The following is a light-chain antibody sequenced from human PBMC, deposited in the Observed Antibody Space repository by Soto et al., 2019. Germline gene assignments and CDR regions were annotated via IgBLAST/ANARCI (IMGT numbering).Light chain of an antibody. Sequence: EIVMTQSPAPLSVSPGEIVTLSCSASQNVTSNLAWYQQKPGQAPRLLIYRASTRATDIADRFSGSGSGTEFTLTIGGLQSEDFAVYYCQQYNNWPPINFGQGTRLEIK. J-gene: IGKJ5*01. CDR3: QQYNNWPPIN. CDR1: QNVTSN. V-gene: IGKV3-15*01. CDR2: RAS.